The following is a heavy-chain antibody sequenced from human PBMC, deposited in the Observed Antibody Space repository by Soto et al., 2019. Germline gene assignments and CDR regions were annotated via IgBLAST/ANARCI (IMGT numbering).Heavy chain of an antibody. CDR3: ARYYDFWSGYGPYYFDY. D-gene: IGHD3-3*01. Sequence: QVQLVQSGAEVKKPGASVKVSCKASGYTFTSYGISWVRQAPGQGLEWMGWISAYNGNTNYAQKLQGRVTXXXXTXXXXXXXXXXXXXXXXTAVYYCARYYDFWSGYGPYYFDYWGQGTLVTVSS. CDR1: GYTFTSYG. CDR2: ISAYNGNT. V-gene: IGHV1-18*01. J-gene: IGHJ4*02.